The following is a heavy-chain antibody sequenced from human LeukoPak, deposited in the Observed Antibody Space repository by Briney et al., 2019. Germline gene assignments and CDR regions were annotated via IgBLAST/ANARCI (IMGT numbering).Heavy chain of an antibody. CDR3: ARGRVGAFDY. CDR1: GFMFSNYW. CDR2: IKQGGSGR. J-gene: IGHJ4*02. V-gene: IGHV3-7*03. D-gene: IGHD1-26*01. Sequence: GGSLRLSCVTSGFMFSNYWMTWVRQAPGKGLEWVATIKQGGSGRNYVDSVKGRFTISRDNSKNTLYLQMNSLRAEDTAVYYCARGRVGAFDYWGQGTLVTVSS.